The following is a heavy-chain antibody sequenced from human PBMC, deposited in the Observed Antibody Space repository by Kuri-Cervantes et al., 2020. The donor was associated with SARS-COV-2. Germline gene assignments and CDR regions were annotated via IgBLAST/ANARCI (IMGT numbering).Heavy chain of an antibody. D-gene: IGHD5-24*01. V-gene: IGHV3-30-3*01. Sequence: GGSLRLSCAASGFTFSSYAMSWVRQAPGKGLEWVAVISYDGSNKYYADSVKGRFTISRDNSKNTLYLQMNSLRAEDTAVYYCARDPRRWLQISVSYFDYWGQGTLVTVSS. J-gene: IGHJ4*02. CDR2: ISYDGSNK. CDR3: ARDPRRWLQISVSYFDY. CDR1: GFTFSSYA.